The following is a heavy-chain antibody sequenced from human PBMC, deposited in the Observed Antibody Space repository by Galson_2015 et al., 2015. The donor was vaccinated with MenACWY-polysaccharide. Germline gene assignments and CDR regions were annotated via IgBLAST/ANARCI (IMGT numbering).Heavy chain of an antibody. CDR1: GFTFSSYW. D-gene: IGHD3-10*01. CDR2: IKHDGSEK. Sequence: SLRLSCAASGFTFSSYWMSWVRQAPGKGLEWVANIKHDGSEKYYVDSVKGRFTISRDNAKNSLYLQMNSLRAEDTAVYYCARDRGVTSAKNWFDPWGQGTLVTVSS. J-gene: IGHJ5*02. CDR3: ARDRGVTSAKNWFDP. V-gene: IGHV3-7*01.